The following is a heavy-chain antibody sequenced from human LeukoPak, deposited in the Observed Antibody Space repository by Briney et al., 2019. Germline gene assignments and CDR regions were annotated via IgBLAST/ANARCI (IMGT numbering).Heavy chain of an antibody. V-gene: IGHV4-59*01. Sequence: SETLSLTCTVSGGCISSYYWSWIRQPPGKGLEWIGYIYYSGSTNYNPSLKSRVTISVDTSKNQFSLKLSSVTAADTAVYYCARVNYDILTGYSYYFDYWGQGTLVTVSS. CDR2: IYYSGST. CDR1: GGCISSYY. J-gene: IGHJ4*02. D-gene: IGHD3-9*01. CDR3: ARVNYDILTGYSYYFDY.